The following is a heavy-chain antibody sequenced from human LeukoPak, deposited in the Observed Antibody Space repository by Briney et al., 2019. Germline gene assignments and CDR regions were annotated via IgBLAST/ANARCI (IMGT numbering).Heavy chain of an antibody. Sequence: GGSLRLSCAASGFTFSGYAMHWVRQAPGKGLEWVAVISYDGSNKYYADSVKGRFTISRDNSKNTLYLQMNSLRAEDTAVYYCARPLNGSGWYLCLDYWGQGTLVTVSS. CDR2: ISYDGSNK. D-gene: IGHD6-19*01. CDR1: GFTFSGYA. J-gene: IGHJ4*02. V-gene: IGHV3-30*04. CDR3: ARPLNGSGWYLCLDY.